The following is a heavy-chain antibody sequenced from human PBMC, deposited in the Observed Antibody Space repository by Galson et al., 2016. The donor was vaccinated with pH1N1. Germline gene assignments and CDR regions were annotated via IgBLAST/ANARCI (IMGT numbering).Heavy chain of an antibody. CDR2: ISWHGATL. Sequence: SLRLSCAGSGFTFPDYAMHRVRQVPGKGLEWISGISWHGATLGYADSVKGRFTISRDNSKNTLYLQMNSLRAEDAAMYYCAKDITMVRGASGAMDVWGQGTTVTVSS. CDR1: GFTFPDYA. V-gene: IGHV3-9*01. CDR3: AKDITMVRGASGAMDV. D-gene: IGHD3-10*01. J-gene: IGHJ6*02.